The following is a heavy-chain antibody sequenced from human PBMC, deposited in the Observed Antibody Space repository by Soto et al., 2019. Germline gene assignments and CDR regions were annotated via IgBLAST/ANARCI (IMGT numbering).Heavy chain of an antibody. Sequence: SETLSLTCAVYGGSFSGYYWSWIRQPPGKGLEWIGEINHSGSTNYNPSLKSRVTISVDTSKNQFSLKLSSVTAADTAVYYCASWRLLWFGELLYDAFDIWGQGTMVTVSS. D-gene: IGHD3-10*01. V-gene: IGHV4-34*01. J-gene: IGHJ3*02. CDR1: GGSFSGYY. CDR2: INHSGST. CDR3: ASWRLLWFGELLYDAFDI.